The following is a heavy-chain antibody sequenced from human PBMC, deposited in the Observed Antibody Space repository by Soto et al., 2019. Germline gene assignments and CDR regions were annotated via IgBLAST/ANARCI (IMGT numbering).Heavy chain of an antibody. CDR2: ISGSGGST. CDR1: GFTFNNNA. D-gene: IGHD2-2*01. CDR3: VKDSVPYQLLCLFDD. V-gene: IGHV3-23*01. J-gene: IGHJ5*02. Sequence: GGSLRLSCTASGFTFNNNAMSWVRQAPGKGLEWVSIISGSGGSTLYADSVKGRFTISRDNSKSTVYLQMNSLRAEDTAIYYCVKDSVPYQLLCLFDDWGQGTLVTVSS.